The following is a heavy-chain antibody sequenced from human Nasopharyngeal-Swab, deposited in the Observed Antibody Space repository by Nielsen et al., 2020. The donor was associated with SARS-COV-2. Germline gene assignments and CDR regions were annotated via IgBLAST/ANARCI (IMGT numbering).Heavy chain of an antibody. Sequence: GESLKISCSASGLAISDNYMSWVRQAPGKGLEWVPILYAGRSTFYADSVKGRFTISRDTFENTLYLEMHSLRTEDTAVYYCARVGFCTNGVCYPGSWFFDSWGQGTLVTVSS. V-gene: IGHV3-53*01. J-gene: IGHJ4*02. CDR3: ARVGFCTNGVCYPGSWFFDS. D-gene: IGHD2-8*01. CDR2: LYAGRST. CDR1: GLAISDNY.